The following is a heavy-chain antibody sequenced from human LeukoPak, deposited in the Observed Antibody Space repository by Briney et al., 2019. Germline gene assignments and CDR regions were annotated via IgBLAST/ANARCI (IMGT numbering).Heavy chain of an antibody. Sequence: GGSLRLSCAASGFTFSSYWMSWVRQAPGKGLEWVANIKQDGGEKYYVDSVKGRFTISRDNAKISLYLQMNSLRAEDTAVYYCARGIVLEQQLSPYYYYYGMDVWGQGTTVTVSS. D-gene: IGHD6-13*01. V-gene: IGHV3-7*01. CDR2: IKQDGGEK. CDR1: GFTFSSYW. CDR3: ARGIVLEQQLSPYYYYYGMDV. J-gene: IGHJ6*02.